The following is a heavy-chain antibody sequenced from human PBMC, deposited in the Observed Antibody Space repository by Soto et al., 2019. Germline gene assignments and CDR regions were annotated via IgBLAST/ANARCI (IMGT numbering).Heavy chain of an antibody. D-gene: IGHD2-2*01. V-gene: IGHV3-48*01. CDR1: GFTFSRNN. J-gene: IGHJ4*02. CDR3: ATDPFTSDLSDY. Sequence: GSLRLSCAASGFTFSRNNMNWVRQAPGKGLEWVSYISSSSGTIYYADSVKGRFTISRDNAKDSLYLLMNSLRAEDTAVYYCATDPFTSDLSDYWGQGTLVTVSS. CDR2: ISSSSGTI.